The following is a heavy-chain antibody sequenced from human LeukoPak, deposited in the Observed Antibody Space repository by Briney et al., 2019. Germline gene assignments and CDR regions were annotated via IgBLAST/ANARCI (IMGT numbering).Heavy chain of an antibody. CDR3: ATKQWLAPPPDS. D-gene: IGHD6-19*01. CDR1: GFMFSSHG. Sequence: AGGSLRLSCAASGFMFSSHGMSWVRQAPGKGLEWVSAISGSGGGTFYAGSVKGRFTVSRDNADNTMFLQMNSVRDEDTAVYYCATKQWLAPPPDSWGQGTPVTVSS. V-gene: IGHV3-23*01. CDR2: ISGSGGGT. J-gene: IGHJ4*02.